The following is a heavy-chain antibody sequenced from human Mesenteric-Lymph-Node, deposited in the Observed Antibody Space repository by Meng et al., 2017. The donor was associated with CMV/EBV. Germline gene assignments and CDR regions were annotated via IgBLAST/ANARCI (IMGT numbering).Heavy chain of an antibody. D-gene: IGHD5-24*01. J-gene: IGHJ6*02. CDR3: ARDIAGGYNFPGMDV. CDR1: GFIFNNYA. V-gene: IGHV3-30-3*01. CDR2: ISYDASNK. Sequence: GESLKISCAASGFIFNNYALHWVRQAPGKGLEWVAVISYDASNKYYADSVKGRFTISRANSFTVSRANSKNTLYLQMNSLRAEDTAVYYCARDIAGGYNFPGMDVWGQGTTVTVSS.